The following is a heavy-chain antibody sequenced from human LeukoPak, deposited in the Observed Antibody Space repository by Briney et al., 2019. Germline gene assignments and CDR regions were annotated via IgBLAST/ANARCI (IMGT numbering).Heavy chain of an antibody. CDR3: ARGPGIAVAGTYYYYYYMDV. D-gene: IGHD6-19*01. Sequence: ASVKVSCKASGYTFTSYDINWVRQATGQGLEWMGWMNPNSGNTGYAQKFQGRVTMTRNTSISTAYMELSSLRSEDTAVYYCARGPGIAVAGTYYYYYYMDVWGNGTTVTISS. J-gene: IGHJ6*03. CDR1: GYTFTSYD. V-gene: IGHV1-8*01. CDR2: MNPNSGNT.